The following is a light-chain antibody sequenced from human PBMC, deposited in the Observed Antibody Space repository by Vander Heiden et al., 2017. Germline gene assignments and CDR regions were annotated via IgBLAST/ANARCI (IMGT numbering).Light chain of an antibody. CDR1: SSNIGRNT. CDR3: AAWDDNLNGVV. J-gene: IGLJ2*01. CDR2: TNN. Sequence: QSVLTQPLSASVTPGQRVTISCSGSSSNIGRNTVNWYQQLPGTAPKLLIYTNNERPSGVPDRFSGSKSGTSASLAISGLQSEDEADYYCAAWDDNLNGVVFGGGTKLTVL. V-gene: IGLV1-44*01.